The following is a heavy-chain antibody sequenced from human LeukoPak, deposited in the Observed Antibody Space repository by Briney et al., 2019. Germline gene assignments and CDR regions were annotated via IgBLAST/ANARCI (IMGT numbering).Heavy chain of an antibody. V-gene: IGHV3-30*18. CDR1: GFTFSSYG. D-gene: IGHD2-21*02. J-gene: IGHJ4*02. CDR3: AKHDGPIVVVTVKLDY. Sequence: GGSLRLSCVASGFTFSSYGMHWVRQAPGKGLEWVAFTSSDGNKNYYEDSVKGRFTISRDNSKSTLFLQMSSLRPEDTAVYYCAKHDGPIVVVTVKLDYWGQGTLVTVSS. CDR2: TSSDGNKN.